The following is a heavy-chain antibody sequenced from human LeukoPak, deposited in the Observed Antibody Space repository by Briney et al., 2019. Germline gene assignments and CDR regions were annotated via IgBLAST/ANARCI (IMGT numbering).Heavy chain of an antibody. CDR1: GFTFSSYA. Sequence: GGSLGLSCAAPGFTFSSYAMHWVRQAPAKGREWVAVIWYDGSNKYYADSVKGRFTISRDNSKNTLYLQMNSLRAEDTAVYYCAREAPMAPFDYWGQGTLVTVSS. CDR3: AREAPMAPFDY. V-gene: IGHV3-33*01. D-gene: IGHD2-8*01. CDR2: IWYDGSNK. J-gene: IGHJ4*02.